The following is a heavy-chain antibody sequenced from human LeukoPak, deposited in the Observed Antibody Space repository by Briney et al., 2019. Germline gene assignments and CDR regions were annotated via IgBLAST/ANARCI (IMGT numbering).Heavy chain of an antibody. J-gene: IGHJ4*02. V-gene: IGHV4-61*01. CDR3: ARSPWLLLSPFDY. Sequence: SQTLSLTCTVSGGSISSGSYYWSWIRQPPGKGLEWIGYIYYSGSTNYNPSLKSRVTISVDTSKNQFSLKLSSVTAADTAVYYCARSPWLLLSPFDYWGQGTLVTVSS. CDR1: GGSISSGSYY. D-gene: IGHD3-22*01. CDR2: IYYSGST.